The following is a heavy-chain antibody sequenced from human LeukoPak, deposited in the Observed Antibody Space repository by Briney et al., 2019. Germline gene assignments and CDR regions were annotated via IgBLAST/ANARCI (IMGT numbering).Heavy chain of an antibody. Sequence: GASVKVSCKVSGYTLTELSMHWVRQAPGRGLEWMGGFDPEDGETIYAQKFQGRVTMTEDTSTDTAYMELSSLRSEDTAVYYCATSSGSNLCFDYWGQGTLITVSS. CDR2: FDPEDGET. V-gene: IGHV1-24*01. J-gene: IGHJ4*02. CDR3: ATSSGSNLCFDY. D-gene: IGHD3-10*01. CDR1: GYTLTELS.